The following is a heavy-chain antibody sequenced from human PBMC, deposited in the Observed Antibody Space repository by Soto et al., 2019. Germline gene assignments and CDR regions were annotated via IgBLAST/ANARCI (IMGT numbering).Heavy chain of an antibody. CDR3: ATGARYCSGGSCYPDA. CDR2: IMPIFAAP. Sequence: QVQLMQSGAEVKKPGSSVKVSSKASGGTISTNVISWVRQAPGQGLEWMGEIMPIFAAPNNAQKFQGRLTITADTSTTTVYMELSSLTSEDTAVYFCATGARYCSGGSCYPDAWGQGTLVIVSS. V-gene: IGHV1-69*06. J-gene: IGHJ5*02. CDR1: GGTISTNV. D-gene: IGHD2-15*01.